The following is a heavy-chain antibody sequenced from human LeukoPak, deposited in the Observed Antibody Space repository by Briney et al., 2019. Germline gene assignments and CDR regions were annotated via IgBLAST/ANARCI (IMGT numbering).Heavy chain of an antibody. D-gene: IGHD2-21*02. J-gene: IGHJ4*02. CDR3: ARGPYCGGDCYSPGFDY. V-gene: IGHV3-53*01. CDR2: IYSGGST. Sequence: PGGSLRLSCAASGFTVSSNYMSWVRQAPGKGLEWVSVIYSGGSTYYADSVKGRFTISRDNSKNTLYLQMNSLRAEDTAVYYCARGPYCGGDCYSPGFDYWGQGTLVTVSS. CDR1: GFTVSSNY.